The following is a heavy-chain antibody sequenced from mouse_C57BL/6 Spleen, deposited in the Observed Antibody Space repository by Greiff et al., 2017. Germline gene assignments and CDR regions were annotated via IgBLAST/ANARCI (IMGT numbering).Heavy chain of an antibody. Sequence: VQLQESGAELARPGASVKLSCKASGYTFTSYGISWVKQRTGQGLEWIGEIYPRSGNTYYNEKFKGKATLTADKSSSTAYMELRSLTSEDSAVYFCARMETTDWYFDVWGTGTTVTVSS. CDR2: IYPRSGNT. V-gene: IGHV1-81*01. CDR3: ARMETTDWYFDV. CDR1: GYTFTSYG. D-gene: IGHD2-13*01. J-gene: IGHJ1*03.